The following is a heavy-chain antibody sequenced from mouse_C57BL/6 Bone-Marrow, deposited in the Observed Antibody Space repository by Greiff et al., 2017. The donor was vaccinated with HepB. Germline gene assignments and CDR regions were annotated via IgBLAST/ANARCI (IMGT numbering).Heavy chain of an antibody. V-gene: IGHV1-67*01. Sequence: VQLQQSGPELVRPGVSVKISCKGSGYTFTDYAMHWVKQSHAKSLEWIGVISTYYGDASYNQKLKDKATMTVDKSSSTAYMELARLTSEDSAVYYSASCAFPFDYWGQGTTLTVSS. CDR3: ASCAFPFDY. J-gene: IGHJ2*01. CDR1: GYTFTDYA. CDR2: ISTYYGDA.